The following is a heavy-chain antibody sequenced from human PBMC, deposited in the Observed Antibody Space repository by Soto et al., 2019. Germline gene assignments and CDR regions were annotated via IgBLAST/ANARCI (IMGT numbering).Heavy chain of an antibody. CDR2: IIPIFGTA. J-gene: IGHJ6*02. V-gene: IGHV1-69*13. D-gene: IGHD5-18*01. Sequence: SVKVYCKASGGTFSSYAISWVRQAPGQGLEWMGGIIPIFGTANYAQKFQGRVTITADESTSTAYMELSSLRSEDTAVYYCASPWGGVDTVSNYYYYGMDVWGQGTAVTVSS. CDR3: ASPWGGVDTVSNYYYYGMDV. CDR1: GGTFSSYA.